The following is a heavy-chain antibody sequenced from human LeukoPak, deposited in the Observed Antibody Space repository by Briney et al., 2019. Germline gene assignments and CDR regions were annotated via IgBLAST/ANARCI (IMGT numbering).Heavy chain of an antibody. J-gene: IGHJ3*02. CDR1: GGSLSNYY. D-gene: IGHD3-10*01. V-gene: IGHV4-59*12. CDR3: ARVGSSYIGAFDI. Sequence: SDTLSLTCTVSGGSLSNYYWSWIRQPPGKGLEWIGYIYDSGRTNYNPSLKSRVTISVDTSKNQFSLKLSSVTAADTAVYYCARVGSSYIGAFDIWGQGTMVTVSS. CDR2: IYDSGRT.